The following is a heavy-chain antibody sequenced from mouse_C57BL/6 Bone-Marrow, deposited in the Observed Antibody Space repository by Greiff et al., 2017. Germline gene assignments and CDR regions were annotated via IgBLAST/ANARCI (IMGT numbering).Heavy chain of an antibody. Sequence: VKLVESGAELARPGASVKLSCKASGYTFTSYGISWVKQRTGQGLEWIGEIYPRSGNTYYNEKFKGKATLTADKSSSTAYMELRSLTSEDSAVYFCARKPLVGDYWGQGTSVTVSS. CDR3: ARKPLVGDY. D-gene: IGHD2-10*02. CDR2: IYPRSGNT. J-gene: IGHJ4*01. V-gene: IGHV1-81*01. CDR1: GYTFTSYG.